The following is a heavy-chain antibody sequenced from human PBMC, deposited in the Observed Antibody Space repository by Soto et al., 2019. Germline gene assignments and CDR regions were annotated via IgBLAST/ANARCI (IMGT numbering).Heavy chain of an antibody. CDR2: ISSSSSYI. D-gene: IGHD4-4*01. V-gene: IGHV3-21*01. CDR3: AREDYSNFDY. J-gene: IGHJ4*02. CDR1: VFTFSSYS. Sequence: GSLRLSCAASVFTFSSYSMNWVRQAPGKGLELVSSISSSSSYIYSADSVKGRFTISRDNAKNSLYLQMNSLRAEDTAVYYCAREDYSNFDYWGQGTLVTVSS.